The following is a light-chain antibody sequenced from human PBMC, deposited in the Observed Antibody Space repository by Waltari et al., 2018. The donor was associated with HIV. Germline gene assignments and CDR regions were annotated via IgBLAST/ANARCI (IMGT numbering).Light chain of an antibody. Sequence: QSVLTQPPSVSGAPGQRVTISCTGRSSNIRAGFDVHWYQQLPGTAPKLLLYGNTNRPSGVPDRFSGSKSGTSASLAITGLQAEDEADYYCQSYDSSLSGLLFGGGTKLTVL. CDR1: SSNIRAGFD. CDR3: QSYDSSLSGLL. J-gene: IGLJ2*01. CDR2: GNT. V-gene: IGLV1-40*01.